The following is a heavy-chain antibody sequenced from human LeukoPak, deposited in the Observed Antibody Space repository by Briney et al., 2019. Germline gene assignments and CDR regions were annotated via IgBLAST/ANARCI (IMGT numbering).Heavy chain of an antibody. CDR3: ATPVRYYYYGMDV. V-gene: IGHV3-23*01. CDR2: ISGSGGST. CDR1: GFTFSSYA. D-gene: IGHD1-1*01. J-gene: IGHJ6*02. Sequence: GGSLRLSCSASGFTFSSYAMSWVRQAPGKGLEWVSAISGSGGSTYYADSVKGRFTISRDNSKNTLYLQMNSLRAEDTAVYYCATPVRYYYYGMDVWGQGTTVTVSS.